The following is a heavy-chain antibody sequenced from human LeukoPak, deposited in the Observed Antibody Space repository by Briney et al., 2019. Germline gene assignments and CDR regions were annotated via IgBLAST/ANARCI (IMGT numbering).Heavy chain of an antibody. Sequence: ASVKVSCKASGGTFSTYALNWVRQAPGQGLEWMGRIIPVLDITQYAQKFQGRVTITADKSTSTAYMELSSLRSDDTAVYYCARSSTGQGGPLDAFDIWGQGTMVTVSS. D-gene: IGHD3-16*01. CDR2: IIPVLDIT. CDR3: ARSSTGQGGPLDAFDI. V-gene: IGHV1-69*04. J-gene: IGHJ3*02. CDR1: GGTFSTYA.